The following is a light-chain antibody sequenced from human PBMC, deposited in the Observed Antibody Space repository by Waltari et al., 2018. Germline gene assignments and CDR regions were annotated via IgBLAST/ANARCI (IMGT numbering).Light chain of an antibody. CDR1: QTLSSN. CDR2: GAS. CDR3: QQYNNRPYT. V-gene: IGKV3-15*01. J-gene: IGKJ2*01. Sequence: EIVMTHSPATLSVSPGERATLSCRASQTLSSNLAWYQQKPGQAPRLLTLGASIRATGIPARSSGSGSGTQFTLTISSLQSEDFVVYYCQQYNNRPYTFGQGTKLEIK.